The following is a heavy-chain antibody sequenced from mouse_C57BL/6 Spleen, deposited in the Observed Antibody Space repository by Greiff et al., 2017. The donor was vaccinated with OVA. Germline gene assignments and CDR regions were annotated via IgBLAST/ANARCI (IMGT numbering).Heavy chain of an antibody. J-gene: IGHJ1*03. CDR3: TRCPYYYGSSYWYFDV. V-gene: IGHV1-5*01. CDR2: IYPGNSDT. Sequence: VQLQQSGTVLARPGASVKMSCKTSGYTFTSYWMHWVKQRPGQGLEWIGAIYPGNSDTSYNQKFKGKAKLTAVTSASTAYMELSSLTNEDSAVYYCTRCPYYYGSSYWYFDVWGTGTTVTVSS. CDR1: GYTFTSYW. D-gene: IGHD1-1*01.